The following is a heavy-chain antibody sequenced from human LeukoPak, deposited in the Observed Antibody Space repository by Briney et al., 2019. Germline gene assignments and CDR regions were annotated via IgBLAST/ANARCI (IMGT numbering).Heavy chain of an antibody. CDR2: INHSGST. J-gene: IGHJ4*02. D-gene: IGHD6-6*01. CDR1: GGSFGGYY. V-gene: IGHV4-34*01. Sequence: SETLSLTCAVYGGSFGGYYWTWIRQPPGKGLAWIGQINHSGSTNYNPSLKSRVTISIDTSKNQFSLKLSSVTAADTAVYYCARASAYSSSSGVNYWGQGALDTVSS. CDR3: ARASAYSSSSGVNY.